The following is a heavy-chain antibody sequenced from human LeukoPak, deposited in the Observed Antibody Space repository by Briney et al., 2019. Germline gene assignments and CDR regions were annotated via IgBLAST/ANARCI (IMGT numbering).Heavy chain of an antibody. CDR3: ARSDRDLWYFDL. V-gene: IGHV4-59*01. CDR1: GGSISTYY. J-gene: IGHJ2*01. CDR2: VYYSGTT. Sequence: SETLSLICTVSGGSISTYYWSWIRQPPGKGLEWIGYVYYSGTTNYKYKSSLKSRVTISVDTSKNQFSLRLSSVTAADTAVYYCARSDRDLWYFDLWGRGTLVTVSS.